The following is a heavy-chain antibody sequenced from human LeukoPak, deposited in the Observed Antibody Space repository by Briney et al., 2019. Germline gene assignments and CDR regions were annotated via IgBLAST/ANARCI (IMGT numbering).Heavy chain of an antibody. CDR3: ARHVDGFNNIDAFDI. D-gene: IGHD1-14*01. J-gene: IGHJ3*02. CDR2: IYYGGST. Sequence: SETLSLTCSVSGVSISTHYWSWIRQPPGKGLEWIGYIYYGGSTNYNPSLKGRVTISVDTSKNQFSLKLRSVTAADTAVYHCARHVDGFNNIDAFDIWGQGTMVTVSS. CDR1: GVSISTHY. V-gene: IGHV4-59*08.